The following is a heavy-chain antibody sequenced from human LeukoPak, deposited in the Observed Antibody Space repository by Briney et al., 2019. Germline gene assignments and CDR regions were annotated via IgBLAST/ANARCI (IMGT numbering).Heavy chain of an antibody. Sequence: PSETLSLTCTVSGGSISSSSCYWGWIRQPPGKGLEWIGSIYYSGSTYYNPSLKSRVTISVDTSKNQFSLKLSSVTAADTAVYYCARRRTPVHRYFDSWGQGTLVTVSS. V-gene: IGHV4-39*01. CDR1: GGSISSSSCY. CDR2: IYYSGST. J-gene: IGHJ4*02. CDR3: ARRRTPVHRYFDS. D-gene: IGHD3-9*01.